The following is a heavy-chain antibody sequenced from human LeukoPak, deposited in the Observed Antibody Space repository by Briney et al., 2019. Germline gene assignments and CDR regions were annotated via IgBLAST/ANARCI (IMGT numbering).Heavy chain of an antibody. Sequence: QPGGSLRLSCAASGFTFSSYGMHWVRQAPGKGLEWVAFIRYDGSNKYYADSVKGRFTISRDNSKNTLYLQMNSLRAEDTAVYYCAKVGPAVYKSYYYYYGMDVWGQGTTVTVSS. CDR3: AKVGPAVYKSYYYYYGMDV. V-gene: IGHV3-30*02. J-gene: IGHJ6*02. CDR1: GFTFSSYG. D-gene: IGHD3/OR15-3a*01. CDR2: IRYDGSNK.